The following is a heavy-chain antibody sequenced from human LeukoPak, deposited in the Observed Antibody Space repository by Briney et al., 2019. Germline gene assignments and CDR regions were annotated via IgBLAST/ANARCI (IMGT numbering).Heavy chain of an antibody. CDR2: ISAYNGNT. V-gene: IGHV1-18*01. D-gene: IGHD6-13*01. CDR3: ARWQQQLVDFDY. J-gene: IGHJ4*02. Sequence: ASVKVSCKASGYTFTSYGISWVRQTPGQGLEWMGWISAYNGNTNYAQKLQGRVTMTTDTSTSTAYMELRSLRSDDTAVYYCARWQQQLVDFDYWGQGTLVTVSS. CDR1: GYTFTSYG.